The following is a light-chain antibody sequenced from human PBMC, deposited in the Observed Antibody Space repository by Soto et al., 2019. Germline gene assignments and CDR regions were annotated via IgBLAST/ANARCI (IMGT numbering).Light chain of an antibody. CDR3: QQLNSYPLT. J-gene: IGKJ4*01. CDR2: AAS. V-gene: IGKV1-9*01. Sequence: DIQLTQSPSFLSASVGDRVTITCWASQGISSYLAWYQQKPGKAPKLLIYAASTLQSVVPSRFSGSGSGTEFTLTISSLQSEDFATYYCQQLNSYPLTFGGGTKVEIK. CDR1: QGISSY.